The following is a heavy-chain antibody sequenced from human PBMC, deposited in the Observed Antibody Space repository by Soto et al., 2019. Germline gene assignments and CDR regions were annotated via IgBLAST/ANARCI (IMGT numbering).Heavy chain of an antibody. CDR1: GGSVSSRNYY. CDR2: LYYSGST. Sequence: QVQLQESGPGLVKPSETLSLTCTVSGGSVSSRNYYWSWIRQPPGKGLEWIGYLYYSGSTNYNPSLKSRVTTSADASKNQFSLKLSSVTAADTAVYYCAIGWLPSPNLRFDPWGQGILVTVSS. CDR3: AIGWLPSPNLRFDP. J-gene: IGHJ5*02. D-gene: IGHD3-22*01. V-gene: IGHV4-61*01.